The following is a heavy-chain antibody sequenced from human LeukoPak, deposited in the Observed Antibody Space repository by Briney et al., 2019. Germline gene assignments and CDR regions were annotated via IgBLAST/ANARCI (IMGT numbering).Heavy chain of an antibody. V-gene: IGHV3-23*01. J-gene: IGHJ4*02. Sequence: PGGSLNLSGEALGFAFRNSALSWFGRPPGKGLGWVPSLSGGGDSRYYADSVMGRFTISRDNSKNTLYLQMNSLRAEDTAVYYCAKAVRSMVTGGGYFDSWGQGTLVTVSS. CDR2: LSGGGDSR. D-gene: IGHD3-10*01. CDR1: GFAFRNSA. CDR3: AKAVRSMVTGGGYFDS.